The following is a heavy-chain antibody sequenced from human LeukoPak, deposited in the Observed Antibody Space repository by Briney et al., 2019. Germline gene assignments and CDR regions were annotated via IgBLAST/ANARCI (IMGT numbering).Heavy chain of an antibody. Sequence: GGSLRLSCASTFTFSIYGMHWVRQAPGKGLEWVAVIWYDGSNKYYADSVKGRFTISRDNSKNTVYLQMNSLRAEDTAVYYCAREAMGTIPYFDYWGQGTLVTVSS. CDR2: IWYDGSNK. D-gene: IGHD5-24*01. J-gene: IGHJ4*02. CDR3: AREAMGTIPYFDY. CDR1: TFTFSIYG. V-gene: IGHV3-33*01.